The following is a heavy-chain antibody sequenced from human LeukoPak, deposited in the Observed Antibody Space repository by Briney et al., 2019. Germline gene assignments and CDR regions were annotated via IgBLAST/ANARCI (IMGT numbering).Heavy chain of an antibody. D-gene: IGHD3-3*01. CDR3: ARDPGPYYDFWSGYLFDY. J-gene: IGHJ4*02. CDR2: INPNSGGT. CDR1: GYTFTGYY. V-gene: IGHV1-2*02. Sequence: ASVKVSCKASGYTFTGYYMHWVRQAPGQGLEWMGWINPNSGGTNYAQKFQGRVTMTRDTSISTAYMELSRLRFDDTAVYYCARDPGPYYDFWSGYLFDYWGQGTLVTVSS.